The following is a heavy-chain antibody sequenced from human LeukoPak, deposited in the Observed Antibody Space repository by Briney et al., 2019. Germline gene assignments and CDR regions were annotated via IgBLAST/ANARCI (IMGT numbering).Heavy chain of an antibody. J-gene: IGHJ6*03. D-gene: IGHD2-8*01. V-gene: IGHV4-34*01. CDR2: INHSGST. CDR1: GGSFSGYY. CDR3: ARGVSCTNGVCYPDYYYYMDV. Sequence: SETLSLTCAVCGGSFSGYYWSWIRQPPGKGLEWIGEINHSGSTNYNPSLKSRVTVSVDTSKNQFSLKLSSVTAADTAVYYCARGVSCTNGVCYPDYYYYMDVWGKGTTVTVSS.